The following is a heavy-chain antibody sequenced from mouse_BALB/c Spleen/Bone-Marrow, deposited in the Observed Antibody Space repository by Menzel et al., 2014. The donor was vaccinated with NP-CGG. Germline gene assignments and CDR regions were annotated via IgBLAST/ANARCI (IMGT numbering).Heavy chain of an antibody. V-gene: IGHV10-1*02. CDR1: GFTFNTYA. CDR3: VRHGYCGNYYYALDY. Sequence: DVKLVESGGGLVQPKGSLKLSCAASGFTFNTYAMNWVRQAPGKGLEWVARIRSKSNNYPTYYADSVKDRFTISRDDSQNMLYLQMNNSKTEDTAMYYCVRHGYCGNYYYALDYWGQGTSVTVSS. J-gene: IGHJ4*01. CDR2: IRSKSNNYPT. D-gene: IGHD2-1*01.